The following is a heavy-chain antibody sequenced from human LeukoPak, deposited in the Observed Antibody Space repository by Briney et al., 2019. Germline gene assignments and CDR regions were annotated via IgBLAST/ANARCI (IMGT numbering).Heavy chain of an antibody. CDR2: FSGSGGSP. D-gene: IGHD6-19*01. CDR3: AKDRWLAHDAFDI. V-gene: IGHV3-23*01. Sequence: PGGSLRLSCAASGFSFSSHSMSWVRQAPGKGLEWVSGFSGSGGSPYYADSVKGRFTISRDNSKNTLYLQMNSLRAEDTAVYYCAKDRWLAHDAFDIWGQGTVVTVSS. J-gene: IGHJ3*02. CDR1: GFSFSSHS.